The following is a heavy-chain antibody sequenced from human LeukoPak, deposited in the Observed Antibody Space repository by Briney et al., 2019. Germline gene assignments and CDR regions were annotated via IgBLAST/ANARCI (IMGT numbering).Heavy chain of an antibody. CDR2: ISYDGSNK. CDR1: GFTFSSYG. Sequence: GGSLRLSCAASGFTFSSYGMHWVRQAPGKGLEWVAVISYDGSNKYYEDSVKGRFTISRDNSKNTLYLQMNSLRAEDTAEYYCAKVRVEMASLYYFDYWGQGTLVTVSS. V-gene: IGHV3-30*18. D-gene: IGHD5-24*01. CDR3: AKVRVEMASLYYFDY. J-gene: IGHJ4*02.